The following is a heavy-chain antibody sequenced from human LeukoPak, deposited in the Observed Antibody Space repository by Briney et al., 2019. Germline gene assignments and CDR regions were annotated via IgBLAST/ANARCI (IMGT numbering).Heavy chain of an antibody. Sequence: SVRVSCKASGGTFSSYAISWVRQAPGQGLEWMGGIIPIFGTANYAQKFQGRVTITADKSLTTAYLQWSSLKASDTAMYYCARSTMVRGILGSGGAFDIWGQGSMVTVSS. CDR1: GGTFSSYA. J-gene: IGHJ3*02. CDR3: ARSTMVRGILGSGGAFDI. V-gene: IGHV1-69*06. CDR2: IIPIFGTA. D-gene: IGHD3-10*01.